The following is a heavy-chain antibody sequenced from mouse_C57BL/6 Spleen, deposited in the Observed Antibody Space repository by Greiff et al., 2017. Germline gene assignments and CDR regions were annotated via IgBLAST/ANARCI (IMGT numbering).Heavy chain of an antibody. CDR2: INPSNGGT. V-gene: IGHV1-53*01. J-gene: IGHJ3*01. D-gene: IGHD1-1*02. CDR3: ARSGGYHGGFAY. CDR1: GYTFTSYW. Sequence: QVQLQQPGTELVKPGASVKLSCKASGYTFTSYWMHWVKQRPGQGLEWIGNINPSNGGTNYNEKFKSKATLTVDKSSSTAYMQLSSLTSEDSVVYYCARSGGYHGGFAYWGQGTLVTVSA.